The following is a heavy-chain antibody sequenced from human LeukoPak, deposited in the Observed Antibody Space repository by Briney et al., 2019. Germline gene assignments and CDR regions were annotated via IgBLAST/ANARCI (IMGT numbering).Heavy chain of an antibody. V-gene: IGHV5-51*01. CDR3: ARVPDSSSSGDWFDP. J-gene: IGHJ5*02. CDR1: GCTFTSYW. D-gene: IGHD6-6*01. CDR2: IYPGDSDT. Sequence: GESLKISCKGSGCTFTSYWIGWVRQMPGKGLECMGIIYPGDSDTRYSPSFQGQVTISADKSISTAYLQWSSLTASDTAMYYCARVPDSSSSGDWFDPWGQGTLVTVSS.